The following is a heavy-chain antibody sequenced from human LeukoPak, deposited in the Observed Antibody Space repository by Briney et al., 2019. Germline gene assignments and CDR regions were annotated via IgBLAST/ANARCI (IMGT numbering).Heavy chain of an antibody. CDR3: ARVGPRNSRSYYKFVGDWYFDL. Sequence: PGGSLRLSCAASGFTFSSYGMHWVRQAPGKGLEWVAVIWYDGSNKYYADSVKGRFTISRDNSKNTLYLQMNSLRAEDTAVYYCARVGPRNSRSYYKFVGDWYFDLWGRGTLVTVSS. CDR1: GFTFSSYG. CDR2: IWYDGSNK. D-gene: IGHD3-10*01. J-gene: IGHJ2*01. V-gene: IGHV3-33*01.